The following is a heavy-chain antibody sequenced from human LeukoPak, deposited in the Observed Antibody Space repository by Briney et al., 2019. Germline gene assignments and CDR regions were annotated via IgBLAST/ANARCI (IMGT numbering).Heavy chain of an antibody. CDR2: INPNSGDT. J-gene: IGHJ4*02. CDR1: GGTFSSYA. Sequence: ASVKASCKASGGTFSSYAISWVRQAPGQGLEWMGRINPNSGDTNYAQKFQGRVTMTRDTSISTAYMELSRLRSDDTAVYYCARDYCGGDCFPDYWGQGTLVTVSS. D-gene: IGHD2-21*02. V-gene: IGHV1-2*06. CDR3: ARDYCGGDCFPDY.